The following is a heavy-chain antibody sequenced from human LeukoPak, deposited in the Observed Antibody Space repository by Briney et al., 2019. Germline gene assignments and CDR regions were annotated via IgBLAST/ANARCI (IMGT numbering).Heavy chain of an antibody. D-gene: IGHD3-10*01. J-gene: IGHJ6*03. CDR2: ISGSGGST. V-gene: IGHV3-23*01. CDR3: AKAVRPSGSYYNLTYYYYMDV. Sequence: GGTLRLSCAASGFTFSSYGMSWVRQAPGKGLEWVSAISGSGGSTYYADSVKGRFTISRDNSKNTLYLQMNSLRAEDTAVYYCAKAVRPSGSYYNLTYYYYMDVWGKGTTVTISS. CDR1: GFTFSSYG.